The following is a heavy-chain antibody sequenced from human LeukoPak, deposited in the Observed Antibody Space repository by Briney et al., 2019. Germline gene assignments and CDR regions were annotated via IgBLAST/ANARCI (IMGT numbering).Heavy chain of an antibody. V-gene: IGHV3-64*01. CDR3: ARYRAAVGFDY. CDR1: GFTVSSYY. Sequence: GGSLRLSCAASGFTVSSYYMHWVRQAPGKGLEYVSAISNHGGSTYYANSMKGRFTIFRDNSTNTLYLQMGSLRAEDMAVYYCARYRAAVGFDYWGQGTLVTVSS. CDR2: ISNHGGST. D-gene: IGHD6-13*01. J-gene: IGHJ4*02.